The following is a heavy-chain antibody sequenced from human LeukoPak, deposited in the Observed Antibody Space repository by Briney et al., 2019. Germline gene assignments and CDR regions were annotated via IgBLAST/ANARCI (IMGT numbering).Heavy chain of an antibody. D-gene: IGHD1-7*01. CDR2: ISAYNGNT. J-gene: IGHJ4*02. CDR3: ARVATGTTVRYYFDY. Sequence: ASVKVSCKASGHTFTSYGISWVRQAPGQGLEWMGWISAYNGNTNYAQKLQGRVTMTTDTSTSTAYMELRSLRSDDTAVYYCARVATGTTVRYYFDYWGQGTLVTVSS. CDR1: GHTFTSYG. V-gene: IGHV1-18*01.